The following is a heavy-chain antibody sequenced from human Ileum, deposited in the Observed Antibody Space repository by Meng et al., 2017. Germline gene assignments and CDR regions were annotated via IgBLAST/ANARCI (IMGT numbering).Heavy chain of an antibody. CDR3: ARRTQSTGTALGY. Sequence: QVQLVQSGPEVKKPGASVTVSCKASGFIFSSYDINWVRQAPRQGLEWMGWMNPNSGNTGFAQKFQDRITMTRDTPINTAYMELSSLTSEDTAVYYCARRTQSTGTALGYWGQGTLVTVSS. D-gene: IGHD1-1*01. J-gene: IGHJ4*02. V-gene: IGHV1-8*01. CDR1: GFIFSSYD. CDR2: MNPNSGNT.